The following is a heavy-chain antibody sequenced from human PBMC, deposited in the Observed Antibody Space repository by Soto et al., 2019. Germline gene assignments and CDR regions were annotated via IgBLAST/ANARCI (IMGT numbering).Heavy chain of an antibody. Sequence: ESLKISCKASGYSFTSYWIGCVHQMPRKVLEWMGTIYPGDSDTRYSPSFRGQVTISADKSITTAYLQWSSLKASDSAMYYCARPTRDGYGPEAYYLDSWGQGTLVTVSS. CDR3: ARPTRDGYGPEAYYLDS. J-gene: IGHJ4*02. V-gene: IGHV5-51*07. D-gene: IGHD5-12*01. CDR2: IYPGDSDT. CDR1: GYSFTSYW.